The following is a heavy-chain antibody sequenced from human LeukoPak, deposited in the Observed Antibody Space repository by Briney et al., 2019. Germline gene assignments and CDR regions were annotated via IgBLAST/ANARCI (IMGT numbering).Heavy chain of an antibody. CDR3: TRPQSGYDAFDR. Sequence: GGSLRLSCAASGFTFSSYWMHWVRQAPGKGLVWVSRINYDGTSTSYADSVKGRSTISRDNAKSTLYLQMNSLRAEDTAVYYGTRPQSGYDAFDRWGQGTMVTVSS. V-gene: IGHV3-74*01. CDR2: INYDGTST. J-gene: IGHJ3*02. D-gene: IGHD2-15*01. CDR1: GFTFSSYW.